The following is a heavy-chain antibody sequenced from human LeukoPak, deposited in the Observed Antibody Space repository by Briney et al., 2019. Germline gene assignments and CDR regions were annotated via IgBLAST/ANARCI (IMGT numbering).Heavy chain of an antibody. J-gene: IGHJ5*02. CDR1: GFSISSGYF. V-gene: IGHV4-38-2*02. Sequence: PSETLSLTCTVSGFSISSGYFWGWIRQPPGEGLEWIGSIFHSGSTYYNPSLRSRVTISVDTSNNQFSLKLSSVTAADTAVYYCARVNNWFDPWGQGTLVTVSS. CDR3: ARVNNWFDP. CDR2: IFHSGST.